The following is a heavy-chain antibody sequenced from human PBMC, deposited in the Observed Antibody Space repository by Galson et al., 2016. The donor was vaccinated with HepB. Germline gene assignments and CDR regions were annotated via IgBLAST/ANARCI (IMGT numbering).Heavy chain of an antibody. CDR2: VGSSNSHT. J-gene: IGHJ4*02. V-gene: IGHV3-11*06. CDR3: ARSGPQIVVVTRYFDY. D-gene: IGHD3-22*01. CDR1: GFTFSNAW. Sequence: SLRLSCAASGFTFSNAWMSWIRQAPGKGLEWLSYVGSSNSHTSHAWSVKGRFTISRDNAKNSLYLQMNSLRAEDTAVYYCARSGPQIVVVTRYFDYWGQGTLVTVPS.